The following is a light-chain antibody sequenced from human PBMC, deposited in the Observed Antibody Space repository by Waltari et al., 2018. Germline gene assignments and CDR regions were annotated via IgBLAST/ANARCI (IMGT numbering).Light chain of an antibody. CDR2: DVI. V-gene: IGLV2-14*03. CDR1: SSDVGRYNY. Sequence: QSALTQPASVSGSPGQSITISCTGTSSDVGRYNYVSWYQQPPDKVPKLLIFDVIYRPSGVSDRFSGSKSGNTASLTISGLRADDEADYYCLSFSAVGTRVFGTGTRVTVL. CDR3: LSFSAVGTRV. J-gene: IGLJ1*01.